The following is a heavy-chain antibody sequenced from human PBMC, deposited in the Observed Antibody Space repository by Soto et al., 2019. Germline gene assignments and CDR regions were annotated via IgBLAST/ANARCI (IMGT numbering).Heavy chain of an antibody. Sequence: SETLSLTCTVSGGSISSSSFHWGWIRQPPGKGLEWIGSIYYSGSTYYSPSLKSRVTISVDTSKNQFSLKLSSVTAADTAVYYCARLGGYCSTTGCYGYYAMDVWGQGTTVTVSS. D-gene: IGHD2-2*01. CDR1: GGSISSSSFH. V-gene: IGHV4-39*01. CDR2: IYYSGST. J-gene: IGHJ6*02. CDR3: ARLGGYCSTTGCYGYYAMDV.